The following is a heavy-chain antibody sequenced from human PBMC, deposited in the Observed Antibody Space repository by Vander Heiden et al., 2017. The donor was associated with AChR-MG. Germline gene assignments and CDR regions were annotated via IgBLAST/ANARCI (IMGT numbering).Heavy chain of an antibody. Sequence: EVQLVESGGGLVKPGGSLRLSCAASGFTFSGYSINWVRQAPGKGLEWVSSISSSSTYIYYADSVKGRFTISRDNAKNSLSLQMNSLRAEDTAVYYCARDQVLLWDIAVPAAIRGWYFDLWGRGTLVTVSS. CDR3: ARDQVLLWDIAVPAAIRGWYFDL. V-gene: IGHV3-21*01. D-gene: IGHD2-2*02. CDR1: GFTFSGYS. CDR2: ISSSSTYI. J-gene: IGHJ2*01.